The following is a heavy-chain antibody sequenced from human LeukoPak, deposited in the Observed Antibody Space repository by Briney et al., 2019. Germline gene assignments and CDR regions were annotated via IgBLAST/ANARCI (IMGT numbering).Heavy chain of an antibody. D-gene: IGHD3-10*01. J-gene: IGHJ4*02. Sequence: RASVKVSCKASGYTFTGYYMHWVRQAPGQGLEWMGWINPNSGGTNYAQKFQGRVTMTRDTSISTAYMELSRLRSDDTAVYYCAREENTYYYGSGSYKYFDYWGQGTLVTVSS. CDR3: AREENTYYYGSGSYKYFDY. CDR2: INPNSGGT. CDR1: GYTFTGYY. V-gene: IGHV1-2*02.